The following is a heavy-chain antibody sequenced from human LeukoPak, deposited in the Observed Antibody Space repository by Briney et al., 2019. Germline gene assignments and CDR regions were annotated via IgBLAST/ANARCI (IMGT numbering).Heavy chain of an antibody. CDR1: GGSFSGYY. CDR2: INHSGST. Sequence: PSETLSLTCAVYGGSFSGYYWSWIRRPPGERLEWIGEINHSGSTNYNPSLKSRVTISVDTSKNQFSLKLSSVTAADTAVYYCARGNRYYDFWSGYYTQPLVYYFDYWGQGTLVTVSS. CDR3: ARGNRYYDFWSGYYTQPLVYYFDY. D-gene: IGHD3-3*01. V-gene: IGHV4-34*01. J-gene: IGHJ4*02.